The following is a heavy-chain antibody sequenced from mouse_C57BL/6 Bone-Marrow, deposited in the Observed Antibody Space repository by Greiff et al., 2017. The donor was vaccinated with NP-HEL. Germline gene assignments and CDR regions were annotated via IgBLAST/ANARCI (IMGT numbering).Heavy chain of an antibody. V-gene: IGHV1-63*01. J-gene: IGHJ2*01. D-gene: IGHD2-1*01. CDR1: GYTFTNYW. CDR2: IYPGGGYT. Sequence: QVQLKQSGAELVRPGTSVKMSCKASGYTFTNYWIGWAKQRPGHGLEWIGDIYPGGGYTNYNEKFKGKATLPADKSSSTAYMQFSSLTSEDSAIYYCARSEFDGNYGVYYFDYGGQGTTLTVSS. CDR3: ARSEFDGNYGVYYFDY.